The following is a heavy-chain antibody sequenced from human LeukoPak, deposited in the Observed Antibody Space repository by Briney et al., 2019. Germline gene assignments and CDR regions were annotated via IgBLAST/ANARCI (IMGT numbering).Heavy chain of an antibody. D-gene: IGHD2-2*01. Sequence: PGASVKVSCKASGYTFTNYGISWVRQAPGQGLEWMGWISTYNGNTNYAQNLQGRVTMTTDTSTSTADMELRSLRSDDTAVYYCARASRRACDYFDYWGQGTLVTVSS. CDR3: ARASRRACDYFDY. CDR2: ISTYNGNT. CDR1: GYTFTNYG. V-gene: IGHV1-18*01. J-gene: IGHJ4*02.